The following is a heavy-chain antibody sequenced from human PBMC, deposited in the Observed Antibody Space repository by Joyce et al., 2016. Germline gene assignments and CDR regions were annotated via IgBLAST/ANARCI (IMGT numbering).Heavy chain of an antibody. D-gene: IGHD1-1*01. CDR3: ARNNWNDFSDAFDI. J-gene: IGHJ3*02. CDR2: ISYDESKK. Sequence: QAQLVESGGGVVQPGRSLRLSCAASGFTFRTYGMYWVRQAPGKGLEWVALISYDESKKYYVDSAKGRVIISRDNSKNTLYLQMNSLRSEDTAVYYCARNNWNDFSDAFDIWGQGTMVTVSS. V-gene: IGHV3-30*03. CDR1: GFTFRTYG.